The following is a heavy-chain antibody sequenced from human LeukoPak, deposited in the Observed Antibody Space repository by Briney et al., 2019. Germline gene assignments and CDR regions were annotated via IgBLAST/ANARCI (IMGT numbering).Heavy chain of an antibody. CDR1: GFNFRDHW. CDR2: IKTDGSET. V-gene: IGHV3-7*03. J-gene: IGHJ4*02. CDR3: VKNNGWFHLAQ. D-gene: IGHD6-19*01. Sequence: GGSLRLSCAASGFNFRDHWMDWVRQAPGKGLEWVGHIKTDGSETYYLDSLRGRFSISRDNTDNALYLQMNSLRVEDTAVYYCVKNNGWFHLAQWGQGTLVTVSS.